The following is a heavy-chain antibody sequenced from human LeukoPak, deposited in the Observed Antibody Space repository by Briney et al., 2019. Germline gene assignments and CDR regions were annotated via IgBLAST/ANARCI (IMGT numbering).Heavy chain of an antibody. CDR3: ARASNAGAVLYDP. V-gene: IGHV4-39*07. CDR2: IYHSGST. Sequence: PSETLSLTCTVSGGSISSSSYYWGWIRQPPGKGLEWIGSIYHSGSTYYNPSLKSRVTISVDTSKNQFSLKLSSVTAADTAVYYCARASNAGAVLYDPWGQGTLVTVSS. CDR1: GGSISSSSYY. J-gene: IGHJ5*02. D-gene: IGHD3-10*01.